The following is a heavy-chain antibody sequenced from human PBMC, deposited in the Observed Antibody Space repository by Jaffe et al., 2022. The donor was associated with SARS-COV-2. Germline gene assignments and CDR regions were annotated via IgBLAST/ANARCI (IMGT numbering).Heavy chain of an antibody. CDR1: GFTFSSYS. D-gene: IGHD1-1*01. Sequence: EVQLVESGGGLVKPGGSLRLSCAASGFTFSSYSMNWVRQAPGKGLEWVSSISSSSSYIYYADSVKGRFTISRDNAKNSLYLQMNSLRAEDTAVYYCARRTTGTPDCFDYWGQGTLVTVSS. CDR2: ISSSSSYI. J-gene: IGHJ4*02. CDR3: ARRTTGTPDCFDY. V-gene: IGHV3-21*01.